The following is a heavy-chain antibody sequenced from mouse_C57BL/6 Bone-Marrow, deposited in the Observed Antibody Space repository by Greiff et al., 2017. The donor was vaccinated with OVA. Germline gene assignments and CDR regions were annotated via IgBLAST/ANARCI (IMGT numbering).Heavy chain of an antibody. D-gene: IGHD1-1*01. CDR3: ASITTVVARDYAMDY. CDR1: GFNIKDYY. Sequence: VQLQQPGAELVKPGASVKLSCTASGFNIKDYYMHWVKQRTEQGLEWIGRIDPEDGETKYAPKFQGKATITADTSSNTAYLQLSSLTSEDTAVYYCASITTVVARDYAMDYWGQGTSVTVSS. V-gene: IGHV14-2*01. J-gene: IGHJ4*01. CDR2: IDPEDGET.